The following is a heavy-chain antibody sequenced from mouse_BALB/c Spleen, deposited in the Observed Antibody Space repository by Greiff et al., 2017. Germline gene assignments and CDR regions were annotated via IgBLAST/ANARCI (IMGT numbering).Heavy chain of an antibody. V-gene: IGHV5-9-4*01. Sequence: EVQLVESGGGLVKPGGSLKLSCAASGFTFSSYAMSWVRQSPEKRLEWVAEISSGGSYTYYPDTVTGRFTISRDNAKNTLYLEMSSLRSEDTAMYYCARGGIDSSGYWGQGTLVTVPA. CDR3: ARGGIDSSGY. J-gene: IGHJ3*01. CDR2: ISSGGSYT. D-gene: IGHD3-2*01. CDR1: GFTFSSYA.